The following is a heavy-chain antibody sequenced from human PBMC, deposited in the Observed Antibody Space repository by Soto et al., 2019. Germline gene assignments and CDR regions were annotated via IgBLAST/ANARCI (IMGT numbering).Heavy chain of an antibody. CDR1: GFTLSNNC. Sequence: TGGSLRLSCAASGFTLSNNCMQWARQTPGKGLVWVSSINSDGTDTRYVDSVKGRFTIARDNAKNTLYLQMNSLRGEDTAVYYCARDNRATVVLLDYWGPGTLVTVSS. V-gene: IGHV3-74*01. D-gene: IGHD4-4*01. CDR2: INSDGTDT. CDR3: ARDNRATVVLLDY. J-gene: IGHJ4*02.